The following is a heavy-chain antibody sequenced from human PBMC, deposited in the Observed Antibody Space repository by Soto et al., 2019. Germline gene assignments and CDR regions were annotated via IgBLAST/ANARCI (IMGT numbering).Heavy chain of an antibody. CDR3: ARGHYVWGSYRPSFDY. D-gene: IGHD3-16*02. CDR1: GGSISSGDYY. V-gene: IGHV4-30-4*01. CDR2: IYYSGST. J-gene: IGHJ4*02. Sequence: SETLSLTCTVSGGSISSGDYYWSWIRQPPGKGLEWIGYIYYSGSTYYNPSLKSRVTISVDTSKNQFSLKLSSVTAADTAVYYCARGHYVWGSYRPSFDYWGQGTLVTVSS.